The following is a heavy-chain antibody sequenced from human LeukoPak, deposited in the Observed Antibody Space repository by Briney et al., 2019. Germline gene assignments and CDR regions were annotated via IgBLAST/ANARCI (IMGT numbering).Heavy chain of an antibody. V-gene: IGHV4-30-2*01. CDR1: GGSISSGGYS. Sequence: PSETMSLTCAVSGGSISSGGYSWSWIRQPPGKGLEWIGYIYHSGSTYYNPSLKSRVTISVDRSKNQFSLKLSSVTAADTAVYYCARNQLRDAFDIWGQGTMVTVSS. D-gene: IGHD2-2*01. J-gene: IGHJ3*02. CDR3: ARNQLRDAFDI. CDR2: IYHSGST.